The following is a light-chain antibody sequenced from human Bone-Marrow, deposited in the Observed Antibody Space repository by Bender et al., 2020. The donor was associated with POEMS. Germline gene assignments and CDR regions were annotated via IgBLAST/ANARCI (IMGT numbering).Light chain of an antibody. Sequence: QSALTQPASVSGSPGQSITISCTATSSDVGGYNYVSWFQQHPGKAPKLMIYDVSDRPSGVSSRFSGSKSGNTASLTISGLQSEDEADYYCSSYTSSSTYVFGTGTKVTVL. CDR1: SSDVGGYNY. CDR3: SSYTSSSTYV. CDR2: DVS. V-gene: IGLV2-14*01. J-gene: IGLJ1*01.